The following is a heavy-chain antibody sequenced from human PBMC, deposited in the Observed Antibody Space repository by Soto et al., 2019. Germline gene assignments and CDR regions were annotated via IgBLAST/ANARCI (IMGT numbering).Heavy chain of an antibody. CDR3: AKNLGSGYYYDSSGYYSAYYYYYYGMDV. CDR1: GFTFSSYG. J-gene: IGHJ6*02. CDR2: ISYDGSNK. D-gene: IGHD3-22*01. Sequence: GGSLRLSCAASGFTFSSYGMHWVRQAPGKGLEWVAVISYDGSNKYYADSVKGRFTISRDNSKNTLYLQMNSLRAEDTAVYYCAKNLGSGYYYDSSGYYSAYYYYYYGMDVWGQGTTGTVSS. V-gene: IGHV3-30*18.